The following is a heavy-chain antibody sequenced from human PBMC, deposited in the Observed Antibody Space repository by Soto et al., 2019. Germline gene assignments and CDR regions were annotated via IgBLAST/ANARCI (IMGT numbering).Heavy chain of an antibody. CDR3: ARDLLAVGGPRYGLDV. CDR1: GCIFASHG. Sequence: VPVKVSCNASGCIFASHGIDRERHVQGKGLEWMGWISTNNGKTNYEQTRQGRVTMTTDTSTNTVHMELRSLRSHDTAVYYCARDLLAVGGPRYGLDVWGHGPTGTVGS. D-gene: IGHD3-3*01. J-gene: IGHJ6*01. CDR2: ISTNNGKT. V-gene: IGHV1-18*01.